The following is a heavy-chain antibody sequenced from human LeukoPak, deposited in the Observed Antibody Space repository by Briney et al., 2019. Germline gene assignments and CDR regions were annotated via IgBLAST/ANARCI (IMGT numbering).Heavy chain of an antibody. CDR2: INPSGGRT. D-gene: IGHD5-12*01. V-gene: IGHV1-46*01. CDR3: ARGVGDVATITLGDY. CDR1: RRIFSSFA. Sequence: PTVKVSCNSSRRIFSSFATSWVRQARGPGLEGMGIINPSGGRTSYAQKFQGRVTMTRDTSTSTVYLELSSLRSEDTAVHYCARGVGDVATITLGDYWGQGPLVTVSS. J-gene: IGHJ4*02.